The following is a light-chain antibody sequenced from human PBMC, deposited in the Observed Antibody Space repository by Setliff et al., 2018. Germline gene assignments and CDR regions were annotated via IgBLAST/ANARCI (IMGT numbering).Light chain of an antibody. V-gene: IGLV2-14*03. Sequence: QSVLAQPASVSGSPGQSITISCTGSSSDVGAYDYVSWYQHHPGRAPKFMIYDVSKRPSGVPNRFSGSKSGNTASLTISGLQAEDEADYYCFSYTSSSSYVFGSGTKVTVL. CDR2: DVS. CDR3: FSYTSSSSYV. CDR1: SSDVGAYDY. J-gene: IGLJ1*01.